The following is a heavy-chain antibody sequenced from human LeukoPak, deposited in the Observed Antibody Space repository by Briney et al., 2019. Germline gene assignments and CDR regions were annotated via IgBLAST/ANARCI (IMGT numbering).Heavy chain of an antibody. Sequence: GGSLRLSCAASEFIFSGYEMNWVRQAPGKGLEWVANIKKDGSEKNYVDSVKGRFTISRDNAQNSLYLQMNSLRIEDMARYYCVKDFSSPYPPVDFQHWGRGTLVTVSS. CDR1: EFIFSGYE. D-gene: IGHD1-14*01. CDR3: VKDFSSPYPPVDFQH. CDR2: IKKDGSEK. V-gene: IGHV3-7*01. J-gene: IGHJ1*01.